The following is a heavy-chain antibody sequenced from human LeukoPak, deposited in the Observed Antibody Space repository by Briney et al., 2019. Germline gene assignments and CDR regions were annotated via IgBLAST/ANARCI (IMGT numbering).Heavy chain of an antibody. J-gene: IGHJ4*02. CDR1: GGSLSSGSYY. D-gene: IGHD3-10*01. CDR2: IYTSGST. V-gene: IGHV4-61*02. CDR3: ARYSSGSYYMIFDY. Sequence: SETLSLTCTVSGGSLSSGSYYWSWIRQPAGKGLEWLGRIYTSGSTNYNPSLKSRVTISVDTSKNQFSLKLSSVTAADTAVYYCARYSSGSYYMIFDYWGQGTLVTVSS.